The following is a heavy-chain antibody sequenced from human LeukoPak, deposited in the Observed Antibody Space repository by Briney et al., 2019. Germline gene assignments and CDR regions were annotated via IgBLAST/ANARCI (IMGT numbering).Heavy chain of an antibody. CDR3: ARDSPLGYCSGGSCSDAVDI. V-gene: IGHV3-74*01. D-gene: IGHD2-15*01. CDR1: GFTFSSYW. CDR2: INSDGSST. J-gene: IGHJ3*02. Sequence: PGGSLRLSCAASGFTFSSYWMHWVRQAPGKGLVWVSRINSDGSSTSYADSVKGRFTISRDNAKNTLYLQMNSLRAEDTAVYYCARDSPLGYCSGGSCSDAVDIWGQGTMVTVSS.